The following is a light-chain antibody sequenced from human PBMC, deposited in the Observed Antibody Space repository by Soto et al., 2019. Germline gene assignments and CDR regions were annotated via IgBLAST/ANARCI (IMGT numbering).Light chain of an antibody. CDR2: GAS. CDR1: QSVSSSY. CDR3: QRYGSSL. J-gene: IGKJ2*01. Sequence: EIVLTQSPGTLSLSPGERATLSCRASQSVSSSYLAWYQQKPGQAPRLLIYGASSRATGIPDRFSGSGSGTDFTLTISRLEPEDFAVYYCQRYGSSLLGQGTKLEIK. V-gene: IGKV3-20*01.